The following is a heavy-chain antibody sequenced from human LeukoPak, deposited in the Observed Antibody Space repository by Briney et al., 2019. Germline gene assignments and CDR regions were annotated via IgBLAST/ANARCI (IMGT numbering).Heavy chain of an antibody. V-gene: IGHV3-53*01. J-gene: IGHJ4*02. D-gene: IGHD6-13*01. CDR2: IYSGGNT. CDR1: GFSVSHNY. Sequence: GGSLRLSCTASGFSVSHNYMNWVRQAPGKGLEWVALIYSGGNTHYADSVKGRFTICSDNSKNTLYLQMSSLRVEDTAVYYCTRDTPGIAASVSGGWGQGTLVTVSS. CDR3: TRDTPGIAASVSGG.